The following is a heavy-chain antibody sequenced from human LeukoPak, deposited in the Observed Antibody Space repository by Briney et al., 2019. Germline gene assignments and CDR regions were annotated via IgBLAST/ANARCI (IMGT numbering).Heavy chain of an antibody. Sequence: GGSLRLSCAASGFTFSSYAMSWVRQAPGKGLEWVSAISGSGGSTYYADSVKGRFTISRDNSKNTLYLQMNSLRAEDAAVYFCAKGSAAGRPYYFDYWGQGTLVTVSS. J-gene: IGHJ4*02. V-gene: IGHV3-23*01. D-gene: IGHD6-25*01. CDR1: GFTFSSYA. CDR3: AKGSAAGRPYYFDY. CDR2: ISGSGGST.